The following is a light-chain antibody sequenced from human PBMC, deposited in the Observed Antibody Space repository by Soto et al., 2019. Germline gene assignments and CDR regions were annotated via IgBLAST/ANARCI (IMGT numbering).Light chain of an antibody. Sequence: QSVLTQPPSVSGAPGQRVTISCTGSSSNIGAGYDVHWYQQLPGTAPKLLIYGNSNRPSGVPDRFSGSKSGTSASLAITGLQDEDEAEYYCCSYAGSYTLVFGGGTQLTVL. J-gene: IGLJ2*01. V-gene: IGLV1-40*01. CDR2: GNS. CDR1: SSNIGAGYD. CDR3: CSYAGSYTLV.